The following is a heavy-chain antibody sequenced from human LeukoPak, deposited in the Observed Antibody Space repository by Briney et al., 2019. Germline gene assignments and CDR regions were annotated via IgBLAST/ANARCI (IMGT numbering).Heavy chain of an antibody. CDR2: ISSSSSYI. CDR1: GFTFSSYS. D-gene: IGHD6-6*01. J-gene: IGHJ4*02. V-gene: IGHV3-21*01. Sequence: GGSLRLSCAASGFTFSSYSMNWVRQAPGKGLEWVSSISSSSSYIYYADSVKGRFTISRANAKNSLYLQMNSLRAEDTAVYYCARPSTTYSSSSCFDYWGQGTLVTVSS. CDR3: ARPSTTYSSSSCFDY.